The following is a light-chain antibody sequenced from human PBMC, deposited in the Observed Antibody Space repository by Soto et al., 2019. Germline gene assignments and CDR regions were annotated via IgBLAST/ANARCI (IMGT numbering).Light chain of an antibody. J-gene: IGLJ2*01. V-gene: IGLV4-69*01. CDR3: QTWVTGIQV. CDR2: LNSDGSH. Sequence: QLVLTQSPSASASLGASVKLTCTLSSGHSSYAIAWHQQRPEKGPRYLMKLNSDGSHSKGDGIPDRFSGSSSGAERYLTISSLRSEDEADYYCQTWVTGIQVFGGGTKLTVL. CDR1: SGHSSYA.